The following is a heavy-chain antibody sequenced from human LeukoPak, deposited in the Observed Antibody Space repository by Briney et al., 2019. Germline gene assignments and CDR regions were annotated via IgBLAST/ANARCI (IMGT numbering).Heavy chain of an antibody. CDR1: GGSISSYY. V-gene: IGHV4-4*07. CDR3: ARDAVVVVPAIIHYYYYYMDV. CDR2: IYTSGST. D-gene: IGHD2-2*01. J-gene: IGHJ6*03. Sequence: SETLSLTCTVSGGSISSYYWSWIRQPAGKGLEWIGRIYTSGSTNYNPSLKSRVTMSVDTSKNQFSLKLSSVTAADTAVYYCARDAVVVVPAIIHYYYYYMDVWGKGTTVTVSS.